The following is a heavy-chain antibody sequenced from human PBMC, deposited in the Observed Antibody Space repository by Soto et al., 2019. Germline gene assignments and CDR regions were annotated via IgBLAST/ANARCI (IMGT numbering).Heavy chain of an antibody. CDR1: GLSLSTSGVG. D-gene: IGHD3-16*02. J-gene: IGHJ3*02. CDR3: PHEKGGVIVRDAFDI. V-gene: IGHV2-5*02. CDR2: IYWDDDK. Sequence: QITLKESGPTLVKPTQTLTLTCTFSGLSLSTSGVGVGWIRQPPGKALEWLALIYWDDDKRYSPSLKSRLTITKHTSKNQVVLTMPHLDPVDTGTYYCPHEKGGVIVRDAFDIWGQGTMGTVSS.